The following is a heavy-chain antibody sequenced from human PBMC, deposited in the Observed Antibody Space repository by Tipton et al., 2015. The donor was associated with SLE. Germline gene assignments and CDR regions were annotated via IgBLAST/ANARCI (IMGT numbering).Heavy chain of an antibody. CDR1: GGSINRSY. V-gene: IGHV4-59*08. CDR2: VYYSGST. CDR3: ARFRVEYYYYAMDL. J-gene: IGHJ6*02. Sequence: TLSLTCTVSGGSINRSYWSWIRQPPGKGLEWSGYVYYSGSTNYNPSLKSRVTISMDTSKNQFSLKLNSVTAADTSVYYCARFRVEYYYYAMDLWGQGTTVTVSS.